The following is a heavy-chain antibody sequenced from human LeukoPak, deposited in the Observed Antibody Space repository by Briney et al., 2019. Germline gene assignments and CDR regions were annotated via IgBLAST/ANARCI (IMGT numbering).Heavy chain of an antibody. Sequence: QPSQTLSLTCTVSGGSISSANHFWSWVRQSPGEGLEWIGYIHYDGRAHYNPSLKSRVSMSLDMSKNQFSLSLSSVTAADTAIYYCAGEVITPGDSDGFDLWGQGTMVSVSS. V-gene: IGHV4-30-4*08. D-gene: IGHD2-2*01. CDR1: GGSISSANHF. J-gene: IGHJ3*01. CDR3: AGEVITPGDSDGFDL. CDR2: IHYDGRA.